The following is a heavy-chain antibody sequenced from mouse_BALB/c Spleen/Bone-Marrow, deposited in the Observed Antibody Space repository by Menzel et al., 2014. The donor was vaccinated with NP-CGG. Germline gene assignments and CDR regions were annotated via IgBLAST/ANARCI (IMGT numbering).Heavy chain of an antibody. CDR3: ASPYYGNYVYAMDY. Sequence: VQLVESGPGLVQPSQSLSITCTVSGFSLTSYGVHWVRQSPGKGLVWLGVIWSGGSTDYNAAFISRLSISKDNSKSQVFFKMNSLQANDTAIYYCASPYYGNYVYAMDYWGQGTSVTVSS. V-gene: IGHV2-2*02. CDR1: GFSLTSYG. D-gene: IGHD2-10*01. J-gene: IGHJ4*01. CDR2: IWSGGST.